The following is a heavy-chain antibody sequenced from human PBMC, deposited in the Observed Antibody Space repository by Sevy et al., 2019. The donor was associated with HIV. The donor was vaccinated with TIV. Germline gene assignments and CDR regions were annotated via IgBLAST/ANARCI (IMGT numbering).Heavy chain of an antibody. CDR2: ISAYNGNT. D-gene: IGHD5-12*01. CDR1: GYTFTSYG. CDR3: ARTPIIYSGYDSGFFSIGWFDP. J-gene: IGHJ5*02. V-gene: IGHV1-18*01. Sequence: ASVKVSCKASGYTFTSYGISWVRQAPGQGLEWMGWISAYNGNTNYAQKLQGRVTMTTDTSTNTAYMELRSLRSDDTAVYYCARTPIIYSGYDSGFFSIGWFDPWGQGTLVTVSS.